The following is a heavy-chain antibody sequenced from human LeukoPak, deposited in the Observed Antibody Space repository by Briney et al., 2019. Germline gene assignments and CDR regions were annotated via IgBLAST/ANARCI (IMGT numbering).Heavy chain of an antibody. CDR3: TSFYETN. CDR2: VNSDGSAT. J-gene: IGHJ4*02. CDR1: GFIFTKYW. V-gene: IGHV3-74*01. D-gene: IGHD2/OR15-2a*01. Sequence: PGGSLRLSCAASGFIFTKYWMHWVRQAPGKGLVWVSHVNSDGSATSYADSVKGRFTISRDNAKNTVYLYMNSLRVEDTAVYYCTSFYETNWGQGTLVTVSS.